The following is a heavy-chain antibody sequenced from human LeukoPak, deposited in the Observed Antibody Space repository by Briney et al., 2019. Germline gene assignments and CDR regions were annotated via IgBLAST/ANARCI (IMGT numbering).Heavy chain of an antibody. CDR3: ARDILVVPAAGYYYYYMDV. J-gene: IGHJ6*03. Sequence: SETLSLTCAVCGGSFSSYYWSWIRQPAGKGLEWIGRIYTSGSTNYNPSLKSRVTMSVDTSKNQFSLKLSSVTAADTAVYYCARDILVVPAAGYYYYYMDVWGKGTTVTVSS. CDR1: GGSFSSYY. V-gene: IGHV4-4*07. CDR2: IYTSGST. D-gene: IGHD2-2*01.